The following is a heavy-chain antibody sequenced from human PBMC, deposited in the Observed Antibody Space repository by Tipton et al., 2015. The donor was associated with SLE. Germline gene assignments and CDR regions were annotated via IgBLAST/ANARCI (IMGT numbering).Heavy chain of an antibody. CDR3: VRWDRVNWRLDR. D-gene: IGHD1-1*01. CDR2: IYYTGST. V-gene: IGHV4-59*01. Sequence: TLSLTCAVYGGSFSGYYWSWIRQSPGKGLEWIGYIYYTGSTNYDSSLKSRVNISVDLSKNQFSLKVKSVTAADTAVYYCVRWDRVNWRLDRWGQGTLVTVSS. J-gene: IGHJ5*02. CDR1: GGSFSGYY.